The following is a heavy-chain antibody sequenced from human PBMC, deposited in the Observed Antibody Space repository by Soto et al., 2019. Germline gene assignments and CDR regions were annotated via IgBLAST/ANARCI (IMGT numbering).Heavy chain of an antibody. V-gene: IGHV1-69*06. CDR2: IIPIFRTA. CDR1: GGTFSSYA. D-gene: IGHD1-7*01. Sequence: SVKASCKASGGTFSSYALSWVRQAPGQVLEWLGGIIPIFRTANYAQKFQGRVTITADKSTITAYMDLSSLRSEDTAVYYCASEGLTGTTIVLGYWGQGTLVTVSS. J-gene: IGHJ4*02. CDR3: ASEGLTGTTIVLGY.